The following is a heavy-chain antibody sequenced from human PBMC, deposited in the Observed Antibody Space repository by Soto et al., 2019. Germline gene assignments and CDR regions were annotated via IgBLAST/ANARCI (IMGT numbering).Heavy chain of an antibody. V-gene: IGHV1-24*01. D-gene: IGHD6-19*01. CDR2: FDPEDGET. J-gene: IGHJ5*02. CDR3: ARSITVAGRGINWFDT. Sequence: PRASVKVSCKVSGYTLTELSMHWVRQAPGKGLEWMGGFDPEDGETIYAQKFQGRVTMTEDTSTDTAYMELSSLRSEDTAVYYCARSITVAGRGINWFDTCGQGTLVTVSS. CDR1: GYTLTELS.